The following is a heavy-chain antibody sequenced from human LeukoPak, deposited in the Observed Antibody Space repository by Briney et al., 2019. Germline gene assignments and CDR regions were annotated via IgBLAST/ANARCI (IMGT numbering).Heavy chain of an antibody. CDR2: IYSGGST. CDR3: AMVLRFLEWSGY. J-gene: IGHJ4*01. CDR1: GFTVSSNY. V-gene: IGHV3-66*02. Sequence: GGSLRLSCAASGFTVSSNYMSWVRQAPGKGLEWVSVIYSGGSTYYADSVKGRFTISRDNSKNTLYLQMSSLRAEDTAVYYCAMVLRFLEWSGYWGQEPWSPSPQ. D-gene: IGHD3-3*01.